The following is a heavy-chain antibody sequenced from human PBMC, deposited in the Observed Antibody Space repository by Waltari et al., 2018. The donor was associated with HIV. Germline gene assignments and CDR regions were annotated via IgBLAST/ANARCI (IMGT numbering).Heavy chain of an antibody. V-gene: IGHV4-38-2*02. CDR1: GSSITSGYY. D-gene: IGHD4-4*01. CDR3: ARDWGVTTGPFDF. J-gene: IGHJ4*02. CDR2: IHYNGRA. Sequence: ETLSLTCAVSGSSITSGYYWAWIRQSPGKGLEWIATIHYNGRADYNPSLGGRVLVSLDPSKNQFSLKMRYVTAADPAIYYCARDWGVTTGPFDFWGQGTQVTVSS.